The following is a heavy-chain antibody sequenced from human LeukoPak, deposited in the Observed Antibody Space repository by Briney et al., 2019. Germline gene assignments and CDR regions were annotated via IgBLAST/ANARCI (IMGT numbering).Heavy chain of an antibody. CDR1: DGSISSSGYY. D-gene: IGHD3-10*01. V-gene: IGHV4-39*01. J-gene: IGHJ4*02. Sequence: SETLSLTCTVSDGSISSSGYYWDWIRQPPGKGLEWIGDIYYSGATYYNPSLKTRVAISADTSNNQFSLKLSSVTAADTAVYYCARAPRAELLWFGESILGNFDYWGQGTLVTVSS. CDR2: IYYSGAT. CDR3: ARAPRAELLWFGESILGNFDY.